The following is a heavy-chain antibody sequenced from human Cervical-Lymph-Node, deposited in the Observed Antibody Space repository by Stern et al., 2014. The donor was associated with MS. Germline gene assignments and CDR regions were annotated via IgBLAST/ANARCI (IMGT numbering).Heavy chain of an antibody. CDR1: GFSLSTSGVG. V-gene: IGHV2-5*02. Sequence: QVTLKESGPTLVKPTQTLTLTCTFSGFSLSTSGVGVGWIRQPPGKALEWLSLIHWDDDKRYSPFLKSRLTITKDTSKNHVVLTMTNMDPVDTATYYCAHSSGTIFGVISDYAFDFWGQGTMVTVSS. J-gene: IGHJ3*01. CDR3: AHSSGTIFGVISDYAFDF. D-gene: IGHD3-3*01. CDR2: IHWDDDK.